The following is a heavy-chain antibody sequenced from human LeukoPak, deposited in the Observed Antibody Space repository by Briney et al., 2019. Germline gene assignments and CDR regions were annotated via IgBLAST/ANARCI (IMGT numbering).Heavy chain of an antibody. CDR2: VSYSGST. J-gene: IGHJ3*02. CDR3: AREDYGDQTGDAFDI. D-gene: IGHD4-17*01. Sequence: SETLSLTCTVSGGSISSYYWNWIRQPPGKGLEWIAYVSYSGSTNYNPSLKSRVTISVDTSKNQFSLRLSSVTAADTAVYYCAREDYGDQTGDAFDIWGQGTMVTVSS. CDR1: GGSISSYY. V-gene: IGHV4-59*12.